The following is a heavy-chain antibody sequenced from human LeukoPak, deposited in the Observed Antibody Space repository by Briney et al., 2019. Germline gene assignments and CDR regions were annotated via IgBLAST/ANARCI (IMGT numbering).Heavy chain of an antibody. D-gene: IGHD3-3*01. V-gene: IGHV3-7*01. Sequence: GGSLRLSCAASGFTFSSYWMSWVRQAPGKGLEWVANIKQDGSEKYYVDSVKGRFTISRDNAKNSLYLQMNSLRAEDTAMYYCATSPWGYDFWSGYYTGMLDYFDYWGQGTLVTVSS. CDR1: GFTFSSYW. J-gene: IGHJ4*02. CDR2: IKQDGSEK. CDR3: ATSPWGYDFWSGYYTGMLDYFDY.